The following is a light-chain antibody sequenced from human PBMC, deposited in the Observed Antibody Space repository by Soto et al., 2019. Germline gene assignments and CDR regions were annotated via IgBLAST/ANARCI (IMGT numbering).Light chain of an antibody. Sequence: DIQMTQSPSSLSASVGDRVTITCRASQGLSNYLAWYQQKPGEVPKLLIYAASTLQSGVPSRFSGRGSGTDVTLTISSLQPEDVATFYCQKYNSAPPWTFGQGTKVEIK. J-gene: IGKJ1*01. CDR2: AAS. CDR1: QGLSNY. CDR3: QKYNSAPPWT. V-gene: IGKV1-27*01.